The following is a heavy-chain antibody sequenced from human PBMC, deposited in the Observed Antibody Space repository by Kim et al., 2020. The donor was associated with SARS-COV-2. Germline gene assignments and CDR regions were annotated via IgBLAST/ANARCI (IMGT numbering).Heavy chain of an antibody. CDR3: ARIWWLQRAFDI. J-gene: IGHJ3*02. D-gene: IGHD5-12*01. Sequence: SETLSLTCTVSTDSISTGGYYWSWIRQHPEKGLEWLGHIDYSGSAYDNPSLKSRVTISVDTSKFQFSLKLSSVTAADTAVYYCARIWWLQRAFDIWGQGTMVTVSS. CDR2: IDYSGSA. V-gene: IGHV4-31*03. CDR1: TDSISTGGYY.